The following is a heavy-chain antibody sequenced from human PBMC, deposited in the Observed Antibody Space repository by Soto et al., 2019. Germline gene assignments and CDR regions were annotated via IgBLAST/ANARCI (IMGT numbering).Heavy chain of an antibody. Sequence: QVLLVQSGPEVKNPGASLNISCKTSGYTFFGYDMSWVRQAPGQGLEWMGWSSGYSGDTQYAQKFKGRVTLPRDISTSTVYMELRSLTSDDVATYYCARHRGPTTAENWFDPWGQGTLVIVSS. D-gene: IGHD6-13*01. CDR3: ARHRGPTTAENWFDP. J-gene: IGHJ5*02. V-gene: IGHV1-18*03. CDR1: GYTFFGYD. CDR2: SSGYSGDT.